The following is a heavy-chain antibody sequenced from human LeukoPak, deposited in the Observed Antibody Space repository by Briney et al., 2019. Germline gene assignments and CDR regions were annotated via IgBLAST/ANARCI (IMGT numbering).Heavy chain of an antibody. CDR3: ARVWIGSFDY. CDR1: GYTFTSYA. V-gene: IGHV1-18*01. Sequence: ASVKVSCKASGYTFTSYAMHWVRQAPGQRLEWMGWISAYNGNTNYAQKLQGRVTMTTDTSTSTAYMELRSLRSDDTAVYYCARVWIGSFDYWGQGTLVTVSS. D-gene: IGHD3-10*01. J-gene: IGHJ4*02. CDR2: ISAYNGNT.